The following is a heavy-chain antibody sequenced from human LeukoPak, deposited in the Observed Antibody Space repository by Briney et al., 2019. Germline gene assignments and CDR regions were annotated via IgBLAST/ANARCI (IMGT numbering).Heavy chain of an antibody. CDR2: IIPIFGTA. CDR3: ARVGFLETHYYMDV. D-gene: IGHD3-3*02. V-gene: IGHV1-69*06. J-gene: IGHJ6*03. CDR1: GGTFSSYA. Sequence: SVKVSCRASGGTFSSYAISWVRQAPGQGLEWMGRIIPIFGTANYAQKFQGRVTITADKSTSTAYMELSSLRSEDTAVYYCARVGFLETHYYMDVWGKGTTVTVSS.